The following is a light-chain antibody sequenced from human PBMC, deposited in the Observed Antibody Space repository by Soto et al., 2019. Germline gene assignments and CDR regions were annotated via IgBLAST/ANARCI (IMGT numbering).Light chain of an antibody. CDR2: EVS. J-gene: IGLJ2*01. V-gene: IGLV2-8*01. CDR3: SSNAGSNNLV. Sequence: QSALTQPPSASGSPGQSVTISCTGISSDVGSYIYVSWYQQHPGKAPKLMIYEVSKRPPGVPDRFSGSMSGKTASLTVSGLQAEDEADYYCSSNAGSNNLVFGGWTKLTVL. CDR1: SSDVGSYIY.